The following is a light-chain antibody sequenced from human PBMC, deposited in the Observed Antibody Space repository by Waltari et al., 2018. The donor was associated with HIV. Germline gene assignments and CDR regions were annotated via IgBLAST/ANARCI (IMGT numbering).Light chain of an antibody. J-gene: IGKJ1*01. CDR3: QQYGDSRWT. Sequence: EIVLTQSPGTLSLSPGERATLSCRASQSVSSSYLAWYQQRRSQAPRLLIYGASSRATGIPDRFSGSGSGIDFTLTISRLEPEDFVVYYCQQYGDSRWTFGQGTKVEIK. V-gene: IGKV3-20*01. CDR2: GAS. CDR1: QSVSSSY.